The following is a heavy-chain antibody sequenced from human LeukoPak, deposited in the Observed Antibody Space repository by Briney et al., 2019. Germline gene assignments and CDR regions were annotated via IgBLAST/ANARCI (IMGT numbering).Heavy chain of an antibody. D-gene: IGHD6-13*01. J-gene: IGHJ3*02. V-gene: IGHV4-34*01. CDR1: GGSFSGYY. CDR2: INHSGST. Sequence: AVYGGSFSGYYWXWIRQPPGKGLEWIGEINHSGSTNYNPSLKSRVTISVDTSKNQFSLKLSSVTAADTAVYYCARYRIAAADAFDIWGQGTMVTVPS. CDR3: ARYRIAAADAFDI.